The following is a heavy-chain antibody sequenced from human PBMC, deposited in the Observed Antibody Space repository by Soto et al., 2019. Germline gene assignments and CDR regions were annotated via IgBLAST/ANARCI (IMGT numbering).Heavy chain of an antibody. J-gene: IGHJ5*02. V-gene: IGHV4-39*02. CDR1: GDSITRSNFY. CDR3: ARHKTTMLTVVSAFDP. Sequence: SETLSLTCTVSGDSITRSNFYWGWIRQPPGKGLEWLGSIFYSGSTFYNPALKSRVTFSVDTSKNHFSLKLSSVTAADTAVYYCARHKTTMLTVVSAFDPWGQGTRVTVS. CDR2: IFYSGST. D-gene: IGHD3-22*01.